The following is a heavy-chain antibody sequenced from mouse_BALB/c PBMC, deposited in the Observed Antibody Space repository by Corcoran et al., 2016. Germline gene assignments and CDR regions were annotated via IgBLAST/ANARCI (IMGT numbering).Heavy chain of an antibody. D-gene: IGHD2-2*01. V-gene: IGHV1-9*01. Sequence: QVQLQQSGAELMQPEASEKISCTATGYTFNSYRIEWVKPRPGHGLEWIGEILPGSGSTNYNEKFKGKATFTADTSSNTAYMQLSSLTSEDSAVYYCARGYDGGAVVYWGQGTLVTVSA. CDR2: ILPGSGST. CDR3: ARGYDGGAVVY. CDR1: GYTFNSYR. J-gene: IGHJ3*01.